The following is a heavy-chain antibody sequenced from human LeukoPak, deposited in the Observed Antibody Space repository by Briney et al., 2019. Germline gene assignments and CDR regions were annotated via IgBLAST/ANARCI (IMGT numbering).Heavy chain of an antibody. D-gene: IGHD3-22*01. J-gene: IGHJ1*01. CDR1: GFIFSSYG. CDR2: ISYDGINK. V-gene: IGHV3-30*18. CDR3: AKAGHYYDTSGYYLVD. Sequence: PGGSLRLSCAASGFIFSSYGMHWVRQASGRGLEWVALISYDGINKYYADSVKGRFTISRDNSKNTLYLQMNSLRAEDTAVYYCAKAGHYYDTSGYYLVDWGQGTLLTVSS.